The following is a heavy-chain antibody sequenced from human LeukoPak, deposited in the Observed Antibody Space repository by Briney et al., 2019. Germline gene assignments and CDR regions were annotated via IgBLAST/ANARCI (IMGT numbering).Heavy chain of an antibody. D-gene: IGHD3-10*01. V-gene: IGHV1-2*04. CDR2: INPNSGGT. CDR1: GYTFTGYY. Sequence: ASVKVSCKASGYTFTGYYMHWVRQAPGQGLEWMGWINPNSGGTNYAQKFQGWVTMTRDTSISTAYMELSRLRSDDTAVYYCARGDYYGSGSYPQDYWGQGTLVTVSS. J-gene: IGHJ4*02. CDR3: ARGDYYGSGSYPQDY.